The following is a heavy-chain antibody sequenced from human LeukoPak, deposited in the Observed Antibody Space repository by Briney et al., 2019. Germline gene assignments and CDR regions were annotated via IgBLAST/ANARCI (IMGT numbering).Heavy chain of an antibody. Sequence: SGPTLVKPTQTLTLTRTFSGFALSTSGPGVGCIRQPPGKALEGLALIYWTDDKRYSPSLKSTLTITKDTSKNQLVLTLTNMDPVDTATYYCAHRSKTLPARDWGQGTLVTVSS. V-gene: IGHV2-5*01. CDR1: GFALSTSGPG. D-gene: IGHD2-2*01. CDR3: AHRSKTLPARD. CDR2: IYWTDDK. J-gene: IGHJ1*01.